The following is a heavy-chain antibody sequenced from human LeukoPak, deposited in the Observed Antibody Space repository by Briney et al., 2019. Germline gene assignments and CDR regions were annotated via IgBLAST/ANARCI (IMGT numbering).Heavy chain of an antibody. CDR3: ARESAEESGYDSVYVDY. Sequence: GGSLRLSCVGSGFTFGTYWMHWVRQAPGKRLVWVSHIHSYGNSTNYADSAKGRFTISRDNAKNTLYLQMNSLRAEDTAVYYCARESAEESGYDSVYVDYWGQGTLVTVSS. CDR2: IHSYGNST. J-gene: IGHJ4*02. D-gene: IGHD5-12*01. CDR1: GFTFGTYW. V-gene: IGHV3-74*01.